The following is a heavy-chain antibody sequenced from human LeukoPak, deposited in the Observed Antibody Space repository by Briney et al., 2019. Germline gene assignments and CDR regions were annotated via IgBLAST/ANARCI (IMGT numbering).Heavy chain of an antibody. V-gene: IGHV3-74*01. CDR1: GFTFSSYW. CDR3: ARVMTTVTHYYYCGMDV. D-gene: IGHD4-17*01. Sequence: GGSLRLSCAASGFTFSSYWMHWVRQAPGKGLVWVSRINSDGSSTSYADSVKGRFTISRDNAKNTLYLQMNSLRAEDTAVYYCARVMTTVTHYYYCGMDVWGQGTLVTVSS. CDR2: INSDGSST. J-gene: IGHJ6*02.